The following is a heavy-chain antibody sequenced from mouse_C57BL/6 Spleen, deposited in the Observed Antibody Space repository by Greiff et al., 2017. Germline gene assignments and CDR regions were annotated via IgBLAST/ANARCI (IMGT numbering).Heavy chain of an antibody. CDR2: INPGSGGT. CDR3: ARRQFYDYDYAMDY. CDR1: GYAFTNYL. J-gene: IGHJ4*01. V-gene: IGHV1-54*01. Sequence: QVQLKQSGAELVRPGTSVKVSCKASGYAFTNYLIEWVKQRPGQGLEWIGVINPGSGGTNYNEKFKGKATLTADKSSSTAYMQLSSLTSEDSAVYFCARRQFYDYDYAMDYWGQGTSVTVSS. D-gene: IGHD2-4*01.